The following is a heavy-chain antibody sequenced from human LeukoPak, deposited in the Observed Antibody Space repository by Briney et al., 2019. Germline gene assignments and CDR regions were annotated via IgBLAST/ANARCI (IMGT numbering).Heavy chain of an antibody. CDR1: GFTFDSYA. CDR3: AKRGGYETMAAFDY. J-gene: IGHJ4*02. Sequence: GGSLRLSCAASGFTFDSYAMSWVRQAPGKGLEWVSAISPGGSDTYYADSVRGRLTLSRDNSKNTMYLQMSSLRAEDSAVYYCAKRGGYETMAAFDYWGQGTLVTVSS. V-gene: IGHV3-23*01. CDR2: ISPGGSDT. D-gene: IGHD3-10*01.